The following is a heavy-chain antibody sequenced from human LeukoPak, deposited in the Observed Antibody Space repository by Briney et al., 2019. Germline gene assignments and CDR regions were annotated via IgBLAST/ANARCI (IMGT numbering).Heavy chain of an antibody. V-gene: IGHV3-23*01. J-gene: IGHJ4*02. CDR2: IGGSGTRT. CDR1: GFTFTTYG. Sequence: GGSLRLSCSASGFTFTTYGMNWVRQAPGKGLEWVSGIGGSGTRTYYADSVKGRFTISRDNAKNSLYLQMNSLRAEDTAVYYCARPYYGSGSYYVDYWGQGTLVTVSS. CDR3: ARPYYGSGSYYVDY. D-gene: IGHD3-10*01.